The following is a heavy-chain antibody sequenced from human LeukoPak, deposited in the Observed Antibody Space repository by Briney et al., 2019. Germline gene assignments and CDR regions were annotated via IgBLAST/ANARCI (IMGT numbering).Heavy chain of an antibody. D-gene: IGHD2-15*01. CDR1: GFTFSSYS. CDR2: ISYDGSNK. V-gene: IGHV3-30*03. CDR3: ARSYCSGGSCYSEVGYYYYYYMDV. J-gene: IGHJ6*03. Sequence: GGSLRLSCAASGFTFSSYSMNWVRQAPGKGLEWVAVISYDGSNKYYADSVKGRFTISRDNSKNTLYLQMNSLRAEDTAVYYCARSYCSGGSCYSEVGYYYYYYMDVWGKGTTVTVSS.